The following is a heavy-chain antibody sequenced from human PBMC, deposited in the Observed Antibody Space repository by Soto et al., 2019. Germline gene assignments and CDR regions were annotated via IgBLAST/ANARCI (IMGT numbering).Heavy chain of an antibody. Sequence: SETLSLTCTVSGGSISSGGYYWSWIRQHPGKGLEWIGYIYYSGSTYYNPSLKSRVTISVDTSKNQFSLKLSSVTAADTAVYYCAREGLAAHWFDPWGQGTPVTVSS. V-gene: IGHV4-31*03. D-gene: IGHD6-6*01. CDR3: AREGLAAHWFDP. CDR2: IYYSGST. CDR1: GGSISSGGYY. J-gene: IGHJ5*02.